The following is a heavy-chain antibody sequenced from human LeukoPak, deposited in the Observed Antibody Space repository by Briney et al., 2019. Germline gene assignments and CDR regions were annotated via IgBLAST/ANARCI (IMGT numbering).Heavy chain of an antibody. CDR3: TTDVPAYYYDSSGQGRY. D-gene: IGHD3-22*01. CDR1: GFTFSNAW. Sequence: GGSLRLSCAASGFTFSNAWMSWVRQAPGKGLEWVGRIKSKTDGGTTDYAAPVKGRFTISRDDSKNTLYLQINSLKTEDTAVYYCTTDVPAYYYDSSGQGRYWGQGTLVTVSS. CDR2: IKSKTDGGTT. J-gene: IGHJ4*02. V-gene: IGHV3-15*01.